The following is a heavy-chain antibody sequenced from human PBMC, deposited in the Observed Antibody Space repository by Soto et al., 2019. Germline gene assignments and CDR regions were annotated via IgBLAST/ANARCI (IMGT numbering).Heavy chain of an antibody. D-gene: IGHD1-1*01. Sequence: GGSLRLSCAATRFTFGDYGMHWVRQPPGKGLEWVSGISRNGGSIGYGDSVKGRFTISRDNAKNSLYLQMNSLKPEDTALYYCAKDMAGTTGAFDIWGQGTVVTVSS. CDR3: AKDMAGTTGAFDI. V-gene: IGHV3-9*01. CDR2: ISRNGGSI. J-gene: IGHJ3*02. CDR1: RFTFGDYG.